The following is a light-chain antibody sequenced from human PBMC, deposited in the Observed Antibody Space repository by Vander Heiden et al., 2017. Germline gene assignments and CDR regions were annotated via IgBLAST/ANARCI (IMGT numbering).Light chain of an antibody. CDR1: TSDIGAYDY. J-gene: IGLJ2*01. CDR3: SSYTSSSTLL. Sequence: QSALTQPASVSGSPGQSITISCTGTTSDIGAYDYVSLYQQHPGRVPKLMIYDVNNRPSGVSNRFSGSKSGNTASLTISGLQAEDEADYYCSSYTSSSTLLFGGGTKLTVL. V-gene: IGLV2-14*03. CDR2: DVN.